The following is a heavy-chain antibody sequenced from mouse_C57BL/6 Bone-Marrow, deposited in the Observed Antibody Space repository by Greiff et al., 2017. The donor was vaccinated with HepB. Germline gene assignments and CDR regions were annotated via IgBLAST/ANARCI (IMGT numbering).Heavy chain of an antibody. CDR1: GFTFSSYG. J-gene: IGHJ3*01. V-gene: IGHV5-6*02. CDR3: ARQGGPFAY. CDR2: ISSGGSYT. D-gene: IGHD3-3*01. Sequence: DVKLVESGGDLVKPGGSLKLSCAASGFTFSSYGMSWVRQTPDKRLEWVATISSGGSYTYYPDSVKGRFTISRDNAKNTLYLQMSSLKSEDTAMYYCARQGGPFAYWGQGTLVTVSA.